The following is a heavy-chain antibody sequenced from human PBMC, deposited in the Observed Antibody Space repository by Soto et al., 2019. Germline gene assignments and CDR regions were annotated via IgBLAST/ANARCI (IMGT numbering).Heavy chain of an antibody. Sequence: PGGSLRLSCAASGFTFSDYDMSWVRQAPGKGLEWVSVIYSSSTIYYADSVKGRFTISRDNAKNSLYLQMNSLRAEDTAVYYCAREGDGWELLLRLWGQGTLVTVSS. J-gene: IGHJ4*02. V-gene: IGHV3-11*04. CDR2: IYSSSTI. D-gene: IGHD1-26*01. CDR3: AREGDGWELLLRL. CDR1: GFTFSDYD.